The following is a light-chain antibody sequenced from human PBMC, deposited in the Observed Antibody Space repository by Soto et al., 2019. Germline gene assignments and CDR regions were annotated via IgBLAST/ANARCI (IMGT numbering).Light chain of an antibody. V-gene: IGKV1-39*01. J-gene: IGKJ1*01. CDR2: AAS. CDR3: QHSNSTPRT. CDR1: EDIREY. Sequence: IKLTQSPYSLSASVGDTITITCQAIEDIREYLKWYQKKPGKAPELLIYAASSLQSGVPSRFSGSGSGTDFTLTISGLQPEDFATYYCQHSNSTPRTFGQGTKVDIK.